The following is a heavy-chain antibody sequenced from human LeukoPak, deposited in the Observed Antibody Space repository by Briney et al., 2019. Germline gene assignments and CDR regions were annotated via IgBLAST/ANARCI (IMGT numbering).Heavy chain of an antibody. D-gene: IGHD2-2*01. CDR2: IIPIFGTA. CDR3: ARGYCSSANCLDYYFDY. V-gene: IGHV1-69*05. Sequence: EASVKVSCKASGGTFSSYAISWVRQAPGQGLEWMGGIIPIFGTANYAQKFQGRVTMTRDTSINTAYMELSRLRSDDTAVYYCARGYCSSANCLDYYFDYWGQGTLVTVSS. CDR1: GGTFSSYA. J-gene: IGHJ4*02.